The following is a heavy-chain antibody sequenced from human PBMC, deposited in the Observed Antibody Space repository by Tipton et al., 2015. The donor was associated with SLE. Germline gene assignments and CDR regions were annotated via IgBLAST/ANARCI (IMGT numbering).Heavy chain of an antibody. CDR2: INHSGST. D-gene: IGHD3-22*01. CDR1: GGSISSHY. Sequence: TLSLTCTVSGGSISSHYWSWIRQPPGKGLEWIGEINHSGSTNYNPSLKSRVTISVDTSKNQFSLKLSSVTAADTAVYYCARAYYYDGDFDYWGQGTLVTVSS. J-gene: IGHJ4*02. CDR3: ARAYYYDGDFDY. V-gene: IGHV4-34*09.